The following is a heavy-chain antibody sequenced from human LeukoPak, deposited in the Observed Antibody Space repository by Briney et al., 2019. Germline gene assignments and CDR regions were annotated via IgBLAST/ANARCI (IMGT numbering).Heavy chain of an antibody. J-gene: IGHJ6*02. Sequence: ASVKVSCKASGYTFTSYDINWVRQATGQGLEWMGWMNPNSGNTGYAQRFQGRVTMTRNTSISTAYMELSSLRSEDTAVYYCARDHTAMAPYYYYGMDVWGQGTTVTVSS. D-gene: IGHD5-18*01. CDR3: ARDHTAMAPYYYYGMDV. CDR2: MNPNSGNT. CDR1: GYTFTSYD. V-gene: IGHV1-8*01.